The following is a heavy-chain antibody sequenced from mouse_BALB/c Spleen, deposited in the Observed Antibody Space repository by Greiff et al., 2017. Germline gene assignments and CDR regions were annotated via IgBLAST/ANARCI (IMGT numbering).Heavy chain of an antibody. V-gene: IGHV2-4-1*01. CDR3: ARKRANWDYAMDY. Sequence: VQRVESGPGLVQPSQSLSITCTVSGFSLTSYGVHWVRQSPGKGLEWLGVIWSGGSTDYNAAFISRLSISKDNSKSQVFFKMNSLQADDTAIYYCARKRANWDYAMDYWGQGTSVTVSS. CDR1: GFSLTSYG. CDR2: IWSGGST. D-gene: IGHD4-1*02. J-gene: IGHJ4*01.